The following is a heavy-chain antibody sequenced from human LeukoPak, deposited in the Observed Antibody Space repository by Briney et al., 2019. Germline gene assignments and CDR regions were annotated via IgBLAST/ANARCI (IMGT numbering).Heavy chain of an antibody. CDR1: LFTPSSNY. Sequence: PGRSLRLSRAASLFTPSSNYMSWVPQAPGKGLEWGSVIYSGGSTYYADSVKGRVTISKDNCQNTRYPQMNSLRAADTAAYYCATLAYGTRFAFDYWGGGTLVPVSS. V-gene: IGHV3-53*01. J-gene: IGHJ4*02. CDR3: ATLAYGTRFAFDY. CDR2: IYSGGST. D-gene: IGHD2-8*01.